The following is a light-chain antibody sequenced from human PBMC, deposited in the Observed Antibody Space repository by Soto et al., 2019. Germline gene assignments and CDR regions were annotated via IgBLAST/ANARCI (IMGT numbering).Light chain of an antibody. V-gene: IGKV4-1*01. CDR2: LAW. CDR3: HQYYSNSLP. J-gene: IGKJ1*01. CDR1: QSVLKSSNNENY. Sequence: DVVMTQSPDSRVVSLGERATITCKSSQSVLKSSNNENYLAWYQQNPGQRADLSINLAWSRELGIPDRFSCADSGSDFTLTISSLQAEDVATYYCHQYYSNSLPFGHATNV.